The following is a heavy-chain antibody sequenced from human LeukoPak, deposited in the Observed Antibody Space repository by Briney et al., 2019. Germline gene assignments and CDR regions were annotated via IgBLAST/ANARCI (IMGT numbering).Heavy chain of an antibody. CDR1: GGSISSSSYY. Sequence: SETLSLTCTVSGGSISSSSYYWGWIRQPPRKGLEWIGSIYYSGSTYYNPSLKSRVTISVDTSKNQFSLKLSSVTAADTAVYYCARESRPRITMIVVVTPLPFDYWGQGTLVTVSS. J-gene: IGHJ4*02. CDR2: IYYSGST. D-gene: IGHD3-22*01. CDR3: ARESRPRITMIVVVTPLPFDY. V-gene: IGHV4-39*02.